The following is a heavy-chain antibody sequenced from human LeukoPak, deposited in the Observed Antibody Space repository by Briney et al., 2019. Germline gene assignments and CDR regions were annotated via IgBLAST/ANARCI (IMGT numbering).Heavy chain of an antibody. D-gene: IGHD6-13*01. CDR2: IYPGDSDT. CDR3: ARRGIYSSSWYRSYGDHFDY. J-gene: IGHJ4*02. Sequence: GESLKISCKGSGYSFTSYWIGWVRQMPGKGLEWMGIIYPGDSDTRYSPSFQGQVTISADKSISTAYLQWSSLKASDTAMYYCARRGIYSSSWYRSYGDHFDYWGQGTLVTVSS. V-gene: IGHV5-51*01. CDR1: GYSFTSYW.